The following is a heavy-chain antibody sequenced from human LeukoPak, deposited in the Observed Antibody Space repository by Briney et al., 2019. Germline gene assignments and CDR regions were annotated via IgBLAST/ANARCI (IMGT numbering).Heavy chain of an antibody. Sequence: SETLSLTCTVSGYSIRSGYYWGWIRQPPGKGLEWIGSIYHSGSTYYNPSLKSRVTISVDTSKNQFSLKLSSVTAADTAVYYCARGDIVVVVAETYFDYWGQGTLVTVSS. D-gene: IGHD2-15*01. CDR2: IYHSGST. CDR3: ARGDIVVVVAETYFDY. J-gene: IGHJ4*02. CDR1: GYSIRSGYY. V-gene: IGHV4-38-2*02.